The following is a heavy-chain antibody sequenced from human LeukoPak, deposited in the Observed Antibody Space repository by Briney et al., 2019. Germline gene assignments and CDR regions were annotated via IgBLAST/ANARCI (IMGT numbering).Heavy chain of an antibody. D-gene: IGHD3-10*01. CDR3: ARASYYYGSGSPFDY. J-gene: IGHJ4*02. V-gene: IGHV3-11*04. CDR1: GFTFSDYN. Sequence: PGGSLRLSCAAPGFTFSDYNMRWIRQAPGKGLEWVSSISRSGSTKYYADSVKGRFTISRDNAKNSLYLQMNSLRAEDTAVYYCARASYYYGSGSPFDYWGQGTLVTVSS. CDR2: ISRSGSTK.